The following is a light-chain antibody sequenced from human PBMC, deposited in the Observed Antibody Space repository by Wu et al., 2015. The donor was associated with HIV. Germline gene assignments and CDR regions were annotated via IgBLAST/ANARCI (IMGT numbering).Light chain of an antibody. CDR1: QSIGNY. CDR2: DAS. V-gene: IGKV3-11*01. J-gene: IGKJ5*01. Sequence: EIVLTQSPATLSLSPGDRATLSCRAGQSIGNYLAWYQQKPGQTPRLLFFDASNRATGIPPRFSGRGSETDFTLTISSLESEDFALYYCQYRTTFGQGTRLESK. CDR3: QYRTT.